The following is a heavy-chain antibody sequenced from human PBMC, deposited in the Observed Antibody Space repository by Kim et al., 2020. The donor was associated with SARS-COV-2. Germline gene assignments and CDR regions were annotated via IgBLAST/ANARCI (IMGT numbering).Heavy chain of an antibody. CDR3: ARAPTGAFDI. D-gene: IGHD2-8*02. V-gene: IGHV3-30*01. J-gene: IGHJ3*02. CDR2: NK. Sequence: NKYYADSVKGRFTISRDNSKNTLYLQMNSLRAEDTAVYYCARAPTGAFDIWGQGTMVTVSS.